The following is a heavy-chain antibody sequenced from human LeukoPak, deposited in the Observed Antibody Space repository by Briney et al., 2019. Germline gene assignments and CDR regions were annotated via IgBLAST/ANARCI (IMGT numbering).Heavy chain of an antibody. Sequence: ASVKVSCKASGYTFTSYGISWVRQAPGQGLERMGWICAYNCNTNYAQKLQGRVTMTTHTSTSTAYMELSSLRSDDTAVYYCARWLGGSYPSEYNWFDPWGQGTLVTVSS. D-gene: IGHD1-26*01. CDR3: ARWLGGSYPSEYNWFDP. V-gene: IGHV1-18*01. J-gene: IGHJ5*02. CDR2: ICAYNCNT. CDR1: GYTFTSYG.